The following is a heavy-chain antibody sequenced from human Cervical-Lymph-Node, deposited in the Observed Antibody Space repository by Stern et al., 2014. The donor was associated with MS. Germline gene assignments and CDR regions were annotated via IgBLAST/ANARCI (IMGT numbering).Heavy chain of an antibody. V-gene: IGHV1-69*01. Sequence: QVQLVQSGAEVKKPGSSVTVSCKASGGTFSSYAISWVRQAPGQGLEWMGGVIPIFGTDNYAQTVQGRVTITADESTSTAYMELSSLRSEDTAVYYCARGNVVVTATRPYYYYYYGMDVWGQGTTVTVSS. CDR3: ARGNVVVTATRPYYYYYYGMDV. CDR2: VIPIFGTD. D-gene: IGHD2-21*02. CDR1: GGTFSSYA. J-gene: IGHJ6*02.